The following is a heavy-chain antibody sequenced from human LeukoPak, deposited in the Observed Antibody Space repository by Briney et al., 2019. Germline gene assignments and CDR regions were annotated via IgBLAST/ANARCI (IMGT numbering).Heavy chain of an antibody. CDR1: GFTVSSNY. CDR3: ARLEMATMYFDY. V-gene: IGHV3-53*01. J-gene: IGHJ4*02. D-gene: IGHD5-24*01. CDR2: IYSGGST. Sequence: GGSLRLSCAASGFTVSSNYMSWVRQAPGKGLEWVSVIYSGGSTYYADSVKGRFTISRDNSKNTLYLQMNSLRAEDTAVYYCARLEMATMYFDYWGQGTLVTVSS.